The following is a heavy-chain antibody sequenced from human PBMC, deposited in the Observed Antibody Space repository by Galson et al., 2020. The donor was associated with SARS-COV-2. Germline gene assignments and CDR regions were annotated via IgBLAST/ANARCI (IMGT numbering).Heavy chain of an antibody. Sequence: ALHGASMKISCAASGITFSSHWMHWVRQAPGKGLVWVSRVNSDGSITNYADSVKCRFTISRDNARNTLYLQMNSLRADDTAVYYCSRALGGYDDYWGQGTLFTVSS. CDR2: VNSDGSIT. J-gene: IGHJ4*02. CDR3: SRALGGYDDY. V-gene: IGHV3-74*01. D-gene: IGHD5-12*01. CDR1: GITFSSHW.